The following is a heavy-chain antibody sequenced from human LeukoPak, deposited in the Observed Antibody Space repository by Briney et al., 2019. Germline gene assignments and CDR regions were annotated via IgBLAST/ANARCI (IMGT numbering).Heavy chain of an antibody. V-gene: IGHV4-61*02. CDR3: AREALPNGVWRVGWFDP. Sequence: KTSETLSLTCTVSGGSISSGSYFWSWIRQSAGRGLEWIGRIDSSGNTNYNPSLKSRVIMSLDTSKNQFSLKLSSVTAADTAVYYCAREALPNGVWRVGWFDPWGQGTLVTVSS. CDR2: IDSSGNT. D-gene: IGHD2-8*01. CDR1: GGSISSGSYF. J-gene: IGHJ5*02.